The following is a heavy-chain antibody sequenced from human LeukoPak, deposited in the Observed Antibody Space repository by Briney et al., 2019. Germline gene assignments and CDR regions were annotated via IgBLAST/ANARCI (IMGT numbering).Heavy chain of an antibody. CDR1: GYTFTSYY. CDR2: INPSGGST. D-gene: IGHD3-3*01. J-gene: IGHJ4*02. CDR3: AREIGGYYPHYYFDY. Sequence: ASVTVSCTASGYTFTSYYMHWVRQAPGQGLEWMGIINPSGGSTSYAQKFQGRVTMTRDTSTSTVYMELSSLRSEDTAVYYCAREIGGYYPHYYFDYWGQGTLVTVSS. V-gene: IGHV1-46*01.